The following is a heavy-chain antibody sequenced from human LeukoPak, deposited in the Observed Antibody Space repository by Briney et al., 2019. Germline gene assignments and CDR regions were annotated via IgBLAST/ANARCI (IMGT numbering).Heavy chain of an antibody. J-gene: IGHJ5*02. CDR1: GFSLSTSGVG. D-gene: IGHD6-6*01. CDR3: AHRHIADRPFDP. V-gene: IGHV2-5*01. Sequence: ESGPTLVKPTQTLTLTCTFSGFSLSTSGVGVGWIRQPPGKALEWLALIFWTDEKHYSPSLKSRLTITKDTSKNQVVLTMTNMDPVDTATYYCAHRHIADRPFDPWGQGILVTVSS. CDR2: IFWTDEK.